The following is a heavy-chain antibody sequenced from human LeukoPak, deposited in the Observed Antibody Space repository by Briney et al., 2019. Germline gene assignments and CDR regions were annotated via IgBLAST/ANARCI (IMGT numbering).Heavy chain of an antibody. J-gene: IGHJ6*02. D-gene: IGHD6-19*01. Sequence: ASVKVSCKASGYTFTSYGISWVRQAPGQGLEWMGWISAYNGNTNYAQKLQGRVTMTTDTSTSTAYMELRSLGSDDTAVYYCARDGRAVADLYYYYYGMDVWGQGTTVTVSS. CDR1: GYTFTSYG. CDR2: ISAYNGNT. CDR3: ARDGRAVADLYYYYYGMDV. V-gene: IGHV1-18*01.